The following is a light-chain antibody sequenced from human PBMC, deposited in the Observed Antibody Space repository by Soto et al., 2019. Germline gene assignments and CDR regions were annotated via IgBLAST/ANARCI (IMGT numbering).Light chain of an antibody. CDR1: SSNIGTNY. CDR2: RNN. V-gene: IGLV1-47*01. CDR3: AAWDASLNGPV. Sequence: QSVLTQPPSASGTPGQRVTSSCSGSSSNIGTNYISWYQQSPGTAPKLLIYRNNQRPSGVPDRFSGSKSGTSASLAISGLRSEDEADYHCAAWDASLNGPVFGGGTKVTVL. J-gene: IGLJ2*01.